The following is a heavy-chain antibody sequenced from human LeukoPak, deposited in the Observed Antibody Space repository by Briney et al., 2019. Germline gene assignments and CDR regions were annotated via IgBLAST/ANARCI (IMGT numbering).Heavy chain of an antibody. V-gene: IGHV1-8*02. J-gene: IGHJ6*03. D-gene: IGHD6-13*01. CDR1: GYTFTYFD. CDR3: ARGGSSWYLGYYYYMDV. CDR2: MNPNSGNT. Sequence: ASVKVSCKASGYTFTYFDLHWVRQATGQGLEWMGWMNPNSGNTGYAQKFQGRVTMTRNTSISTAYMELSSLRSEDTAVYYCARGGSSWYLGYYYYMDVWGKGTTVTISS.